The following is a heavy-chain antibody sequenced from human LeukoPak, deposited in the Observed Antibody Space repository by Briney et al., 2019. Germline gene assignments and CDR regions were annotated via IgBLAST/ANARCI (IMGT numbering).Heavy chain of an antibody. V-gene: IGHV3-23*01. J-gene: IGHJ4*02. Sequence: PGGSLRLSCAASGFTFSIYAMSWVRQAPGKELEWVSAISGSGGSTYYADSVKGRFTISRDNSKNTLYLQMNSLRAEDTAVYYCAKGGSMIVVVIIDYWGQGTLVTVSS. D-gene: IGHD3-22*01. CDR3: AKGGSMIVVVIIDY. CDR1: GFTFSIYA. CDR2: ISGSGGST.